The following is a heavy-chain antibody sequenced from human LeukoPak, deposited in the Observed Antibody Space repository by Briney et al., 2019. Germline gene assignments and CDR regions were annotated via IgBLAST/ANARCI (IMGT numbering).Heavy chain of an antibody. J-gene: IGHJ4*02. D-gene: IGHD2-2*02. CDR3: ANHRGGIVVVPAAIGPFDY. Sequence: GRSLRLSCAASGFTFSSYGMHWVRQAPGKGLEWVAVISYDGSNKYYADSVKGRFTISRDNSKNTLYLQMNSLRAEDTAVYYCANHRGGIVVVPAAIGPFDYWGQGTLVTVSS. V-gene: IGHV3-30*18. CDR2: ISYDGSNK. CDR1: GFTFSSYG.